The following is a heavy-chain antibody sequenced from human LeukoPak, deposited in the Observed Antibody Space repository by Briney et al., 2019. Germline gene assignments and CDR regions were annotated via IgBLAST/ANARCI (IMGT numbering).Heavy chain of an antibody. Sequence: GESLKISCKGSGYSFSDYWIGWVRQMPGKGLEFMGIIYPGDSDTRYRPSFQGQVTISADKSISTAYLQWSSLKASDTAMYYCARLHGDYAYFQPWGQGTLATVSS. V-gene: IGHV5-51*01. CDR3: ARLHGDYAYFQP. D-gene: IGHD4-17*01. CDR1: GYSFSDYW. CDR2: IYPGDSDT. J-gene: IGHJ1*01.